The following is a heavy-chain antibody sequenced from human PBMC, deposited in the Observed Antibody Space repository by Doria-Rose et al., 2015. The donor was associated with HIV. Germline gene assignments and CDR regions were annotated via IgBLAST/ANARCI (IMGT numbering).Heavy chain of an antibody. V-gene: IGHV2-26*01. Sequence: QESGPVLVKPTETLTLTCTVSGVSLSSPGMGVSWIRQPPGKALEWLANIFSYDEGSYKTSLRSRLTISRGTSKRQLVLTMTDTDPVDTATYYCARIKSSRWYHKYYFDFWGQGPLVIVSA. CDR3: ARIKSSRWYHKYYFDF. CDR2: IFSYDEG. D-gene: IGHD6-13*01. CDR1: GVSLSSPGMG. J-gene: IGHJ4*02.